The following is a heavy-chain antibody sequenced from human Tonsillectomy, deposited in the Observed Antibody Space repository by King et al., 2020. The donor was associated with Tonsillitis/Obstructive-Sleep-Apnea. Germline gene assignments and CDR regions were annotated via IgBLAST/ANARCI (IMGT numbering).Heavy chain of an antibody. D-gene: IGHD2-8*02. J-gene: IGHJ4*02. CDR2: RKGKIDGGTA. CDR1: GVGFTNGW. V-gene: IGHV3-15*01. Sequence: VQLVESGGGLVKPGESLRLSCVVSGVGFTNGWRTWVRQAPGKGRAGGGGRKGKIDGGTADYAAAVEGRFIVSRDDSKNTLYLEMNSLKVEDTATYYCATDLLFTGFNYWGRGTLVTVSS. CDR3: ATDLLFTGFNY.